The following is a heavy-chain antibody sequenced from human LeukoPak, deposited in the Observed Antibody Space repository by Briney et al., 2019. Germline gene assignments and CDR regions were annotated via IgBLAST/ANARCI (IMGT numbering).Heavy chain of an antibody. J-gene: IGHJ4*02. Sequence: ASVKVSCKASGYTFTGYYMHWVRQAPGQGLEWMGWINPNSGGTNYAQKFQGRVTMTRDTSISTAYMELSRLRSDDTAVYYRARDPKNYYDSSGPVSLDYWGQGTLVTVSS. CDR3: ARDPKNYYDSSGPVSLDY. CDR1: GYTFTGYY. CDR2: INPNSGGT. D-gene: IGHD3-22*01. V-gene: IGHV1-2*02.